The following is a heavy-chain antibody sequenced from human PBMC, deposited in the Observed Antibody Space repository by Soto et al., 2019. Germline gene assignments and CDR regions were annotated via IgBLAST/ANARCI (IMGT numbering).Heavy chain of an antibody. CDR1: GYTFTGYG. V-gene: IGHV1-18*04. J-gene: IGHJ1*01. D-gene: IGHD3-3*01. CDR2: ISAYNGNT. Sequence: QVQMVQSGAEVKKPGASVKVSCKASGYTFTGYGISWVRQAPGQGLEWMGWISAYNGNTNYAQKLQGRVTMTTDTSTSTAYMELRSLRSDDTAVYYCARGAITTFGVGTEYFQHWGQGTLVSVSS. CDR3: ARGAITTFGVGTEYFQH.